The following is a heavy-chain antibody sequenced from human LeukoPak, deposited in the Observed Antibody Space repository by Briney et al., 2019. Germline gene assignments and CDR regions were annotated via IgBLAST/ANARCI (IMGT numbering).Heavy chain of an antibody. D-gene: IGHD3-10*01. Sequence: SETLSLTCAVYGGSFSGYYWSWIRQPPGKGLEWIGEINHSGSTNYNPSLKSRVTISVDTSKNQFSLKLSSVTAADTAVYYCARGRLGYYGFGEPHHYFDYWGQGTLVTVSS. J-gene: IGHJ4*02. CDR2: INHSGST. CDR1: GGSFSGYY. CDR3: ARGRLGYYGFGEPHHYFDY. V-gene: IGHV4-34*01.